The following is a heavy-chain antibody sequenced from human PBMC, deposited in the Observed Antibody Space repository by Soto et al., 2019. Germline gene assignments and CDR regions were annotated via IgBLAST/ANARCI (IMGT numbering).Heavy chain of an antibody. Sequence: PGESLKISCKGSGYSFTSYWIGWVRQIPGKGLEWMGIIYPGNSDTRYSPSFQGQVTISADTSISTAYLEWSSLKASDTAIYYCARHVYYDVLKKNYWGQGTLVTVSS. J-gene: IGHJ4*02. CDR1: GYSFTSYW. CDR2: IYPGNSDT. D-gene: IGHD3-9*01. V-gene: IGHV5-51*01. CDR3: ARHVYYDVLKKNY.